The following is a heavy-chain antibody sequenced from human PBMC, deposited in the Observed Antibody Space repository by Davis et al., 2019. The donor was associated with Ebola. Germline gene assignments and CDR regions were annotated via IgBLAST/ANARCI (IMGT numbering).Heavy chain of an antibody. CDR1: GFTFSSYG. V-gene: IGHV3-9*01. CDR3: AKGVGYCSGGSCFTSGYFDY. CDR2: ISWNSGSI. D-gene: IGHD2-15*01. Sequence: SLKISCAASGFTFSSYGMHWVRQAPGKGLEWVSGISWNSGSIGYADSVKGRFTISRDNAKNSLYLQMNSLRAEDTALYYCAKGVGYCSGGSCFTSGYFDYWGQGTLVTVSS. J-gene: IGHJ4*02.